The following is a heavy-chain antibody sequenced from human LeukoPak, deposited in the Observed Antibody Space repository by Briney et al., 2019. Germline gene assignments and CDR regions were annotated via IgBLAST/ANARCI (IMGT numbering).Heavy chain of an antibody. CDR3: AREGSGDTIYHYYYYMDV. CDR2: ISSSSSTI. Sequence: HPGGSLRLSCAASGFTFSSYSMNWVRQAPGKGLEWVSYISSSSSTIYYADSVKGRFTISRDNAKNSLYLQMNSLRAEDTAVYYCAREGSGDTIYHYYYYMDVWGKGTTVTVSS. J-gene: IGHJ6*03. D-gene: IGHD3-10*01. CDR1: GFTFSSYS. V-gene: IGHV3-48*01.